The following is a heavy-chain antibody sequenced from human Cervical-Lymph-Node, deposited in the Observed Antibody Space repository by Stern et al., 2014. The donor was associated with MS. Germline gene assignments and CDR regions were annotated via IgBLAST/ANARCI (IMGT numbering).Heavy chain of an antibody. CDR3: TRALRIADRPSPGGHWFDP. D-gene: IGHD6-6*01. V-gene: IGHV1-2*02. CDR1: GYIFTDYY. J-gene: IGHJ5*02. CDR2: INPKSGGT. Sequence: VQLVQSGAEVEKLGASVKVSCKASGYIFTDYYLHWVRQAPGQGLEWMGRINPKSGGTSYAQSFQGRVTLTRDTSITTAYMDLSRLTSDDTAVYYCTRALRIADRPSPGGHWFDPWGQGTLVIVSS.